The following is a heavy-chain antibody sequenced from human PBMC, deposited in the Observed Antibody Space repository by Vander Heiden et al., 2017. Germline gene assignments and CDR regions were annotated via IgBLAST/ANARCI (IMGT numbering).Heavy chain of an antibody. J-gene: IGHJ6*02. CDR1: GFTFRSYR. Sequence: EVPLVESGGGLVQPGGCLRLSCAASGFTFRSYRMSWVRQAPGKGLEWVANIKQDGSEKYYVDSVKGRCTISRDNAKNSLYLQMNSLRAEDTAVYYCTRGGQLLFPYYYGMDVWGQGTTVTVSS. D-gene: IGHD2-2*01. V-gene: IGHV3-7*04. CDR2: IKQDGSEK. CDR3: TRGGQLLFPYYYGMDV.